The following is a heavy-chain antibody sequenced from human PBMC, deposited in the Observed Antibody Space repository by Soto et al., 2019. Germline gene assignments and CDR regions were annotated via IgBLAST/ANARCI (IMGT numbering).Heavy chain of an antibody. V-gene: IGHV4-59*01. CDR1: GGSISSYY. CDR3: ARASGDYAIDFDY. CDR2: IYYSGST. D-gene: IGHD4-17*01. Sequence: SETLSLTCPVSGGSISSYYWSWIRPPPGKGLEWIGYIYYSGSTNYNPSLKSRVTISVDTSKNQFSLKLSSVTAADTAVYYCARASGDYAIDFDYWGQGTLVTVSS. J-gene: IGHJ4*02.